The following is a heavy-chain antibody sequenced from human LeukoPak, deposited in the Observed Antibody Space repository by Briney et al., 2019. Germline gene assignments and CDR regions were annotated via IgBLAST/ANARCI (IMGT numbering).Heavy chain of an antibody. Sequence: PSETLSLTCTVSGGSISSGGYYWSWIRQHPGKGLEWIGYIYYSGSTYYNPSLKSRVTISVDRSKNQFSLKPSPVTAADTAVYYCARVCLFGGYGEGVFDYWGQGTLVTVSS. CDR2: IYYSGST. J-gene: IGHJ4*02. CDR3: ARVCLFGGYGEGVFDY. V-gene: IGHV4-31*03. D-gene: IGHD5-12*01. CDR1: GGSISSGGYY.